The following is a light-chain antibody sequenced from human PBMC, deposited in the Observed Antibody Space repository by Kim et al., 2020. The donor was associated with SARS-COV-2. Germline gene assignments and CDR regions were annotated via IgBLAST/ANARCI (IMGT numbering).Light chain of an antibody. CDR1: QSISSNY. Sequence: SPGERITHSCRASQSISSNYLSWYQQRPGQAPRLLMYDVSTRATGITDRFTGSGSGTDFTLTISKLEPEDFAVYYCQQQHDSPLTFGGGTKVDIK. V-gene: IGKV3D-20*02. CDR3: QQQHDSPLT. CDR2: DVS. J-gene: IGKJ4*01.